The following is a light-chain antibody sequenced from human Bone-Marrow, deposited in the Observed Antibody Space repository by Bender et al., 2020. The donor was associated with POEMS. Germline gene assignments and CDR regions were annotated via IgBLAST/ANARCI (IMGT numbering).Light chain of an antibody. Sequence: QSDLTQPRSVSGSPGQSVTISCTGTTSDVGGYNFVSWYQQRPGQAPKLMIYDVRKRPSGVSYRFSGSKSANTASLTISGLQAEDEADYYCNSYARRNTVLFGGRTKLTVL. V-gene: IGLV2-11*01. CDR3: NSYARRNTVL. CDR2: DVR. CDR1: TSDVGGYNF. J-gene: IGLJ2*01.